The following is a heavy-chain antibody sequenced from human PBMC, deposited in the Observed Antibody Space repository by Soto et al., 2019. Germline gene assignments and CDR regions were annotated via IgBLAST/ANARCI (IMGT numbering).Heavy chain of an antibody. CDR1: GYSFTSYW. V-gene: IGHV5-51*01. CDR2: IYPGDSDT. Sequence: PGESLKISCKGSGYSFTSYWIGWVRQMPGKGLEWMGIIYPGDSDTRYSPSFQGQVTISADKSISTAYLQWSSLKASDTAMYYCARLRITMIVVAPAGAFDIWGQGTMVTVPS. CDR3: ARLRITMIVVAPAGAFDI. D-gene: IGHD3-22*01. J-gene: IGHJ3*02.